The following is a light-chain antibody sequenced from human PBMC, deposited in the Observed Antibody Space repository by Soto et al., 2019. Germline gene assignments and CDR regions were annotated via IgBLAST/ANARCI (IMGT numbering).Light chain of an antibody. CDR1: QSVTSNY. V-gene: IGKV3-20*01. Sequence: EIMLTQSPGTLSLSPGERATVSCRASQSVTSNYLAWYQRKPGEAPRLLIYGASSRATGIPDRFSGGGSGTDFAVTITRVEPEEFVVFYCGQYGTPPATFGLGTQVVIK. J-gene: IGKJ1*01. CDR3: GQYGTPPAT. CDR2: GAS.